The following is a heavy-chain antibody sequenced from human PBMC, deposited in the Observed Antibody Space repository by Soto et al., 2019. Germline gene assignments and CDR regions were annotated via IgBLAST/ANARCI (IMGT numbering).Heavy chain of an antibody. Sequence: QVQLVESGGGVVQPGRSLRLSCAASGFGFKNFALNWVRQAPGKGLEWVSIIWFDVSNKYYADSVKGRFTISRDNSRNTVWLEMNSLRADDTTVYDCARDFYYDTGGHLYCMDVWGQGTTVTVSS. D-gene: IGHD3-22*01. CDR1: GFGFKNFA. V-gene: IGHV3-33*01. J-gene: IGHJ6*02. CDR2: IWFDVSNK. CDR3: ARDFYYDTGGHLYCMDV.